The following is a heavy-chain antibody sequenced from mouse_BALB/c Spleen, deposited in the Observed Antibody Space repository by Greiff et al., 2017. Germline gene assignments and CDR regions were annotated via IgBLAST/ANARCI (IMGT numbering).Heavy chain of an antibody. CDR2: ISSGSSNN. D-gene: IGHD2-12*01. CDR1: GFTFSSFG. V-gene: IGHV5-17*02. CDR3: ARHETTGDYFED. Sequence: EVQVVESGGGLVQPGGSRKLSCAASGFTFSSFGMHWVRQAPEKGLEWVAYISSGSSNNYYADTVKGRFTISRDNPKNTLFLQMTSLRSEDTAMYYCARHETTGDYFEDWGQGTTLTVAA. J-gene: IGHJ2*01.